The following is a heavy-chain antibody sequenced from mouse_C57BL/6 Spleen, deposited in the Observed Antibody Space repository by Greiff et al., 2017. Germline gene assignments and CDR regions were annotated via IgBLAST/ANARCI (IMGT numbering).Heavy chain of an antibody. J-gene: IGHJ1*03. V-gene: IGHV1-82*01. CDR2: IYPGDGDT. Sequence: QVQLQQSGPELVKPGASVKISCKASGYAFSSSWMNWVKQRPGKGLEWIGRIYPGDGDTNYNGMFKGKATLTADKSSSTAYMQLSSLTSEDSAVYFCARWDYYGSSYGGYFDVWGTGATVTVSS. D-gene: IGHD1-1*01. CDR3: ARWDYYGSSYGGYFDV. CDR1: GYAFSSSW.